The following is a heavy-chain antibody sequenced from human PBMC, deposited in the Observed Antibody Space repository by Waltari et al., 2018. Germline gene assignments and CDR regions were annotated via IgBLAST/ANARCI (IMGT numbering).Heavy chain of an antibody. Sequence: YTFTSYYMHWVRQAPGQGLEWMGIINPSGSSTTYAQQFQGRVTMSRDTSTSTVYMEPSSLRSEDTAVYYCARERGYTSGWNYYGMDVWGQGTTVIVSS. D-gene: IGHD6-19*01. V-gene: IGHV1-46*01. J-gene: IGHJ6*02. CDR2: INPSGSST. CDR3: ARERGYTSGWNYYGMDV. CDR1: YTFTSYY.